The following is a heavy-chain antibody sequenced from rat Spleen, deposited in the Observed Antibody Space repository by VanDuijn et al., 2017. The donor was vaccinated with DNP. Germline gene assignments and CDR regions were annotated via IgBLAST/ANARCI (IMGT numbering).Heavy chain of an antibody. V-gene: IGHV2-1*01. CDR2: IWSGGNT. Sequence: QVQLKESGPGLVQPSQTLSLTCTVSGFSLLTNSLHWVRQPPGKGLEWVGVIWSGGNTDYNSTLKSRLSISRDTSKSQVFLKVNSLQTEDTAIYFCTRDYYSSSFVYWGQGVMVTVSS. CDR3: TRDYYSSSFVY. CDR1: GFSLLTNS. D-gene: IGHD1-2*01. J-gene: IGHJ2*01.